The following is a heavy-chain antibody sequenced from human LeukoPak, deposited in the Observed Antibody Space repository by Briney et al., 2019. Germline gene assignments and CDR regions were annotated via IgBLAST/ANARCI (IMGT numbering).Heavy chain of an antibody. CDR2: IKQDGSEK. V-gene: IGHV3-7*01. D-gene: IGHD3-22*01. CDR1: GFTFSSYW. J-gene: IGHJ5*02. Sequence: PGGSLRLSWAASGFTFSSYWMSWVRQAPGKGREWVANIKQDGSEKYYVDSVKGRFTISRDNAKNSLFLQINSLRAEDTAVYYCANGGTYSSGPWGQGTLVTVSS. CDR3: ANGGTYSSGP.